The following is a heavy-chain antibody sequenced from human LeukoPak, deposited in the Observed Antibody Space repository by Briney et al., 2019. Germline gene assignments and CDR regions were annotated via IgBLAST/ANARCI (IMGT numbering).Heavy chain of an antibody. CDR1: GFTFSSYA. J-gene: IGHJ3*02. V-gene: IGHV3-30-3*01. Sequence: PGRSLRLSCAASGFTFSSYAMHWVRQAPGKGLEWVAVISYDGSNKYYADSVKGRFTISRDNSKNTLYLQMNSLRAEDTAVYYCARDRMGIAARPGAFDIWGQGTMVTVSS. CDR2: ISYDGSNK. D-gene: IGHD6-6*01. CDR3: ARDRMGIAARPGAFDI.